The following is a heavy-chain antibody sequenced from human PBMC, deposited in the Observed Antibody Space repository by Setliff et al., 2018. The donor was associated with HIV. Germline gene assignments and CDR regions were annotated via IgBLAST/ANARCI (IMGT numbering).Heavy chain of an antibody. CDR3: GSSSTWSTFDY. CDR2: IYTSGTT. V-gene: IGHV4-61*09. Sequence: PSETLSLTCTVFGGSISSGNYWSWVRQPAGKGLEWIGHIYTSGTTNYNPSLKSRVTISVGTSKNQFSLRLSSVTAADTAVYHCGSSSTWSTFDYWGQGALVTVSS. CDR1: GGSISSGNY. D-gene: IGHD6-13*01. J-gene: IGHJ4*02.